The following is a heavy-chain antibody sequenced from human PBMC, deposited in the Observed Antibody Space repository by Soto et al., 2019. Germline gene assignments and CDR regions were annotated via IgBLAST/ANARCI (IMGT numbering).Heavy chain of an antibody. CDR1: GDSITSDTW. V-gene: IGHV4-4*02. CDR2: IYHSGRT. Sequence: QVQLQESGPGLVKPSGTLSLTCSVSGDSITSDTWWSWVRQSPGKGLEWIGEIYHSGRTHYTPSLKSRVITSVETSKNDFSLTLSSVTAAATAVYYCTANGYYSLDYWGQGSLVTVSS. CDR3: TANGYYSLDY. D-gene: IGHD5-12*01. J-gene: IGHJ4*02.